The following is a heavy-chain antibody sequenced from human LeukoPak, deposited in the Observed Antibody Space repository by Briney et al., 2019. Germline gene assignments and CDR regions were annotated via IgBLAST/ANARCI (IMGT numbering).Heavy chain of an antibody. V-gene: IGHV1-8*02. J-gene: IGHJ6*02. CDR1: GVTVSSYA. CDR3: ARGRYSGYGMDV. D-gene: IGHD5-12*01. CDR2: INPNSGNT. Sequence: GASLKVSCKASGVTVSSYAINWVRRATGQGLEWMGWINPNSGNTGYAQKYQGRVTMTGNTSINTAYMGLNSLRSEDTAVYYCARGRYSGYGMDVGGQETTVTVSS.